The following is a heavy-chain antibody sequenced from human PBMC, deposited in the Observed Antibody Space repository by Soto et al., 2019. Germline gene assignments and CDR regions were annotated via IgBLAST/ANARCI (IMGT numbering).Heavy chain of an antibody. CDR2: IDSGDGTT. V-gene: IGHV3-11*01. D-gene: IGHD6-13*01. CDR3: VRPYYSSSWFPFDR. Sequence: GGSLRRSCTVSRFDFGYYYMSWIRQAPGKGLEWVSYIDSGDGTTYYTDSVNGRFTISRDNAKKTVYLQMSSLRVEDTALYYCVRPYYSSSWFPFDRWGQGTLVTVSS. CDR1: RFDFGYYY. J-gene: IGHJ4*02.